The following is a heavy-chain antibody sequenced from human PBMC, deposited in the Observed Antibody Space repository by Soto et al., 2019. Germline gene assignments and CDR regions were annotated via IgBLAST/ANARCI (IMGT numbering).Heavy chain of an antibody. CDR1: GRSMSGYN. CDR2: IGPTGDT. V-gene: IGHV4-34*02. J-gene: IGHJ3*02. Sequence: QVQQQQWGARLLKPSETLSLTCAEYGRSMSGYNWSWLRRSPVRGLEWIGEIGPTGDTNYGPSFMSRVTVSVDTSKYELSLRLTQVTAADTATYLCARNGVGFGFDIWGLGTMVCVSS. CDR3: ARNGVGFGFDI. D-gene: IGHD3-10*01.